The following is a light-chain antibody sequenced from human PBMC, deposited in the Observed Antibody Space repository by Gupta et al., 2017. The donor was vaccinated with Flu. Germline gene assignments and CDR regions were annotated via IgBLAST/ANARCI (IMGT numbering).Light chain of an antibody. J-gene: IGLJ1*01. Sequence: GNNYVSWYQHLPGTVPKLLIYENYKRPSETPDRFSGSKSGTSATLAISGVQAGDEADYYCGAWDSSMSPLYVFGSGTKVSVL. CDR3: GAWDSSMSPLYV. CDR2: ENY. V-gene: IGLV1-51*02. CDR1: GNNY.